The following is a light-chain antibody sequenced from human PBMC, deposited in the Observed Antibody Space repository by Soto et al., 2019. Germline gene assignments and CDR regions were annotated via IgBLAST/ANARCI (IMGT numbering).Light chain of an antibody. CDR1: QSISSY. CDR3: QQSYSTPRT. CDR2: AAS. Sequence: DRQMTQSPSSLSASVRDRVTITCRASQSISSYLNWYQQKPGKAPKLLIYAASSLQSGVPSRFSGSGSGTDFTLTISSLQPEDFATYYCQQSYSTPRTFGQGTKV. J-gene: IGKJ1*01. V-gene: IGKV1-39*01.